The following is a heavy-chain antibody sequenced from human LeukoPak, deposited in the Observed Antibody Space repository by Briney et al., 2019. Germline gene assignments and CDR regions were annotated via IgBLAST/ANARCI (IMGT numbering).Heavy chain of an antibody. CDR2: INPNSGGT. CDR3: ARDPGENYYDSSGPDY. V-gene: IGHV1-2*02. CDR1: GYTSTGYY. J-gene: IGHJ4*02. Sequence: GASVKVSCKASGYTSTGYYMHLVRQAAGQGLEWMGWINPNSGGTNYAQKFQGRVTMTRDTSISTAYMELSRLRSDDTAVYYCARDPGENYYDSSGPDYWGQGTLVTVSS. D-gene: IGHD3-22*01.